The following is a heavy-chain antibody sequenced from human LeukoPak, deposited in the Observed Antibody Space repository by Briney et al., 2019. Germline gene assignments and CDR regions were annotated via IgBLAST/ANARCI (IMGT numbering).Heavy chain of an antibody. D-gene: IGHD2-2*01. J-gene: IGHJ4*02. CDR1: GFTFSNYA. CDR3: ARKYCSSTSCLIDY. Sequence: GGSLRLSCAASGFTFSNYAMSWVRQAPGKGLEWVSGIRNSGIDTYYADSVEGRFTISRDNSKNTLFLQMNSLRAEDTAVYYCARKYCSSTSCLIDYWGQGTLVTVSS. V-gene: IGHV3-23*01. CDR2: IRNSGIDT.